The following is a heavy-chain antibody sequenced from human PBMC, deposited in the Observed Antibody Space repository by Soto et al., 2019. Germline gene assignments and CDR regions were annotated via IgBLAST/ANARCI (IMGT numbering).Heavy chain of an antibody. J-gene: IGHJ6*02. CDR1: AYRVTISA. CDR3: ARYRLRDENYYYGMDV. Sequence: APAKVARTASAYRVTISAMHRVLQTPGERLEWMGWINAGNGNTKYSQKFQGRVTITRDTSASTAYMELSSLRSEDTALYYCARYRLRDENYYYGMDVWGRGNTVTVSS. CDR2: INAGNGNT. D-gene: IGHD1-26*01. V-gene: IGHV1-3*01.